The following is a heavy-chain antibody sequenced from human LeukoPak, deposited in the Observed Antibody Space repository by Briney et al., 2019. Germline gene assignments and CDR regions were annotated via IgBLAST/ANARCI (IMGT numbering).Heavy chain of an antibody. CDR1: GFTFSDYY. CDR2: ISSSGSTI. V-gene: IGHV3-11*01. J-gene: IGHJ4*02. D-gene: IGHD6-13*01. Sequence: GGPLRLSCAASGFTFSDYYMSWIRQAPGKGLEWVSYISSSGSTIYYADSVKGRFTISRDNAKNSLYLQMNSLRAEDTAVYYCARTRYSSSWYYFDYWGQGTLVTVSS. CDR3: ARTRYSSSWYYFDY.